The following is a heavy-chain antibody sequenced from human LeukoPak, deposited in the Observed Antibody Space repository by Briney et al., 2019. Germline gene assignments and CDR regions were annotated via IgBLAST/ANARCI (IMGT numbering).Heavy chain of an antibody. D-gene: IGHD3-22*01. J-gene: IGHJ4*02. CDR2: IYYSGST. V-gene: IGHV4-30-4*08. Sequence: SQTLSLTCTVSGGSISSGDYYWSWIRQPPGKGLEWIGYIYYSGSTYYNPSLKSRVTISVDTSKNQFSLKLSSVTAADTAVNYCARDCGDSSGCPFDYWGQGTLVTVSS. CDR1: GGSISSGDYY. CDR3: ARDCGDSSGCPFDY.